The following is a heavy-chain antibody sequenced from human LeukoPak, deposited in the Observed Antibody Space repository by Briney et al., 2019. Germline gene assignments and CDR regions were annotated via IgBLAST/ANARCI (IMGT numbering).Heavy chain of an antibody. J-gene: IGHJ4*02. CDR3: ASDEGNYFDY. Sequence: PGGSLRLSCAVSGLTFSTSSMNWVRQAPGKGLEWVASISRNSTYIHYADSVKGRFTISRDNARNSLFLQMNSLRAEDTAIYYCASDEGNYFDYWGQGTLVTVSS. CDR2: ISRNSTYI. CDR1: GLTFSTSS. V-gene: IGHV3-21*01.